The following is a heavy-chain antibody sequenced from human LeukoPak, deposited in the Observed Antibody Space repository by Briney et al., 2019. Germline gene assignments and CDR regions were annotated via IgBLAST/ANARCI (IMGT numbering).Heavy chain of an antibody. CDR3: AKYLIRDYYDSSGYYYFDY. V-gene: IGHV3-23*01. D-gene: IGHD3-22*01. CDR2: ISGSGGST. J-gene: IGHJ4*02. Sequence: GGSLRLSCAASGFTFSSYAMSWVRQAPGKGLEWVSAISGSGGSTYYADSVKGRFTISRDNSKNTLYLQMNSLRAEDTAVYYCAKYLIRDYYDSSGYYYFDYWGQGTPVTVSS. CDR1: GFTFSSYA.